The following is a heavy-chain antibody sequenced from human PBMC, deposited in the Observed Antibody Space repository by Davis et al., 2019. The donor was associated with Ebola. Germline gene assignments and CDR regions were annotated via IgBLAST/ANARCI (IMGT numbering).Heavy chain of an antibody. CDR2: ISYDGSNK. CDR3: ARDVGVLRFLEWLPRYYYYGMDV. Sequence: GGSLRLSCAASGFTFSSYWMHWVRQAPGKGLEWVAVISYDGSNKYYADSVKGRFTISRDNSKNTLYLQMNSLRAEDTAVYYCARDVGVLRFLEWLPRYYYYGMDVWGQGTTVTVSS. CDR1: GFTFSSYW. D-gene: IGHD3-3*01. V-gene: IGHV3-30*03. J-gene: IGHJ6*02.